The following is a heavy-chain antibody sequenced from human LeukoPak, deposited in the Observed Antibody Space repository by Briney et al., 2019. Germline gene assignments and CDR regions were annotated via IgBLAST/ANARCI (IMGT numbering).Heavy chain of an antibody. Sequence: GASVKVSCKASGYTFTGYYMHWVRQAPGQGLEWMGWINPNSGGTNYAQKFQGRATMTRDTSISTAYMELSRLRSEDTAVYYCARALEYSSSLDYWGQGTLVTVSS. CDR3: ARALEYSSSLDY. V-gene: IGHV1-2*02. CDR1: GYTFTGYY. J-gene: IGHJ4*02. D-gene: IGHD6-6*01. CDR2: INPNSGGT.